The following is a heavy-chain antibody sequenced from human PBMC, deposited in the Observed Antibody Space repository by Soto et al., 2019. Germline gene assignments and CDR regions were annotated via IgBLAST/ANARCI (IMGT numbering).Heavy chain of an antibody. CDR2: VSGTGGSA. V-gene: IGHV3-23*01. CDR3: ARGSAYSDYDLAY. Sequence: EVQLLESGGGLVRPGGSLRLSCAASGFTFSSYAMTWVRQAPGKGLEWVSGVSGTGGSAYYADSVKGRFTISSDKSTNTLYLHMTSLTAEDTAVYYCARGSAYSDYDLAYWGQGPLVTVSS. J-gene: IGHJ4*02. CDR1: GFTFSSYA. D-gene: IGHD4-17*01.